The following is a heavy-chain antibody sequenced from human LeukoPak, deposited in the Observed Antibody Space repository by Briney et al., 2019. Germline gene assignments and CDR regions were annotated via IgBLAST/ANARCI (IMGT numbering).Heavy chain of an antibody. D-gene: IGHD6-13*01. CDR1: GGSFSGYY. CDR3: ARVTGSSWFQDYSYYGMDV. Sequence: SETLSLTCAVYGGSFSGYYWSWIRQPPGKGLEWIGEINQSGSTNYNPSLKSRVTISVDTSKNQFSLKLSSVTAADTAVYYCARVTGSSWFQDYSYYGMDVWGQGTTVTVSS. CDR2: INQSGST. J-gene: IGHJ6*02. V-gene: IGHV4-34*01.